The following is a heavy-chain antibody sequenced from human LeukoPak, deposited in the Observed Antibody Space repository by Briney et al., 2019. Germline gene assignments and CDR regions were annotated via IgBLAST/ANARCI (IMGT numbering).Heavy chain of an antibody. CDR2: IKQDGSTK. J-gene: IGHJ4*02. D-gene: IGHD3-22*01. V-gene: IGHV3-7*03. Sequence: GGSLRLSCAASGFSIRNYWMAWVRQAPGKGLEWVANIKQDGSTKYYLDSVKGRFTISRDNSKNTLYLQMNSLRAEDTAVYYCAKDQRAYYYDSSGYSYFDYWGQGTLVTVSS. CDR1: GFSIRNYW. CDR3: AKDQRAYYYDSSGYSYFDY.